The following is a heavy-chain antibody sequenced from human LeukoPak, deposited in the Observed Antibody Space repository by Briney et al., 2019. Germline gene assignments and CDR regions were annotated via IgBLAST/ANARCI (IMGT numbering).Heavy chain of an antibody. V-gene: IGHV4-59*01. D-gene: IGHD2-21*02. CDR3: ARDPCGGDCSPYYYYGMDV. J-gene: IGHJ6*02. CDR1: GGSISSYY. CDR2: IYYSGST. Sequence: SETLSLTCTVSGGSISSYYWSWIRQPPGKGLEWIGYIYYSGSTNYNPSLKSRVTISVDTSKNQFSLKLSSVTAADTAVYYCARDPCGGDCSPYYYYGMDVWGQGTTVTVSS.